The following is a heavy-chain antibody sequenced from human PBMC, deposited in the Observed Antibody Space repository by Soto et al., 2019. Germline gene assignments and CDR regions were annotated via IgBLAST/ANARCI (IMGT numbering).Heavy chain of an antibody. J-gene: IGHJ3*02. CDR1: GGSISRYY. V-gene: IGHV4-59*01. Sequence: SETLSLTCTVSGGSISRYYWSWIRQPPGKGLEWIGYIYYSGSTNYNPSLKSRVTISVDTSKNQFSLKLSSVTAADTAVYYCARFADSSGWSRGAFDIWGQGTMVT. CDR2: IYYSGST. D-gene: IGHD6-19*01. CDR3: ARFADSSGWSRGAFDI.